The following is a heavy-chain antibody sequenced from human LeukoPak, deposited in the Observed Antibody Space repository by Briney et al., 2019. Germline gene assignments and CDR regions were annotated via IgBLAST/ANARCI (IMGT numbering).Heavy chain of an antibody. CDR1: GGSISSGGYY. J-gene: IGHJ3*02. CDR2: IYYSGST. V-gene: IGHV4-31*03. CDR3: ARDQPGLDAFDI. D-gene: IGHD1-14*01. Sequence: SETLSLTCTVSGGSISSGGYYWSWIRQHPGKGLVWIGYIYYSGSTYYNPSLKSRVTISVDTPKNQFSLKLSSVTAADSAVYYCARDQPGLDAFDIWGQGTMVTVSS.